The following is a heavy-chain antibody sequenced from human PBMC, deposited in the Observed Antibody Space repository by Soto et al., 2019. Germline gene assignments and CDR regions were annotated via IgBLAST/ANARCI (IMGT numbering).Heavy chain of an antibody. J-gene: IGHJ4*02. CDR2: INAGNGNT. Sequence: ASVKVSCKASGYTFTSYAMHWVRQAPGQRLEWMGWINAGNGNTKYSQKFQGRVTITRDTSASTAYMELSSLRSEDTAVYYCARGYYGSRSYYGRGFFDYWGQGTQVTVSS. CDR3: ARGYYGSRSYYGRGFFDY. D-gene: IGHD3-10*01. V-gene: IGHV1-3*01. CDR1: GYTFTSYA.